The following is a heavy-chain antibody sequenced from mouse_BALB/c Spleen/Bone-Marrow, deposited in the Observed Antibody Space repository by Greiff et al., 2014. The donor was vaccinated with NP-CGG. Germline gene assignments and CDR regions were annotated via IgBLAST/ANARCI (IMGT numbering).Heavy chain of an antibody. CDR3: TTLARSDFDY. CDR1: GYTFSNYW. Sequence: EVQGVESGTVLARPGAAVKMSCKASGYTFSNYWMHWVKQRPGQGLEWIGTIYPGNRDTTYNQKFKGKAKLTAVTSTSTAYMELSSLTNEDSAVYYCTTLARSDFDYWGQGTTLTVSS. D-gene: IGHD3-1*01. J-gene: IGHJ2*01. CDR2: IYPGNRDT. V-gene: IGHV1-5*01.